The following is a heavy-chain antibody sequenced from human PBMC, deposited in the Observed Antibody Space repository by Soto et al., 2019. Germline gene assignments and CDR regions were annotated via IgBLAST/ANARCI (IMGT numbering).Heavy chain of an antibody. V-gene: IGHV4-59*01. CDR2: IFYSGIT. CDR3: ARGADSFPTNWFDP. J-gene: IGHJ5*02. CDR1: GGSISSYY. D-gene: IGHD2-21*02. Sequence: SETLSLTCTVSGGSISSYYWGWIRQPPGKGLEWIGYIFYSGITNYNPSLESRVTISVDTSKNQFSLKVNFVTAADTAVYYCARGADSFPTNWFDPWGQGTLVTVSS.